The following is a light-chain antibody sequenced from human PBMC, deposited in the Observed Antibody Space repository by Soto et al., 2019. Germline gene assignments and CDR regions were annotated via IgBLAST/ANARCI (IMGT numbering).Light chain of an antibody. CDR1: SSDVGDYNY. CDR2: DVS. CDR3: CSFARSYTFWV. Sequence: QSALTQPRSVSGSPGQAVTISCTGTSSDVGDYNYVSWYQQYPGKAAKLVIYDVSNRPSGVPDRFSGSKSGNTASLTISGLQAEDEADYYCCSFARSYTFWVFGGGTKLTVL. V-gene: IGLV2-11*01. J-gene: IGLJ3*02.